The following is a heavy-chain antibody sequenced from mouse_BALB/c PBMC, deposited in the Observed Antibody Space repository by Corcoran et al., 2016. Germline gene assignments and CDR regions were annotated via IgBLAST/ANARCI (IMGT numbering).Heavy chain of an antibody. J-gene: IGHJ1*01. CDR1: GFNIKDTY. V-gene: IGHV14-3*02. CDR2: IDPANGNT. Sequence: EVQPQQSGAELVKPGASVKLSCTASGFNIKDTYMHWVKQRPEQGLEWIGRIDPANGNTKYDPKFQGKATITADTSSNTAYLQRSSLTSEDTAVYYCARWDWYFDVWGAGTTVTVSS. CDR3: ARWDWYFDV.